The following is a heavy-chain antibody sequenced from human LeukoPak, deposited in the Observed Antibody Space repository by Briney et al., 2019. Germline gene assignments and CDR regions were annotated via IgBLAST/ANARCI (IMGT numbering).Heavy chain of an antibody. D-gene: IGHD3-10*01. V-gene: IGHV1-8*02. J-gene: IGHJ4*02. CDR2: MNPNSGNT. Sequence: ASVKVSCKASGYTFTSYDINWVRQATGQGLEWMGWMNPNSGNTGYAQKFQGGVTMIRNTSISTAYMELSSLRSEDTAVYYCARGLAYYYGSGSYRGGFDYWGQGTLVTVSS. CDR1: GYTFTSYD. CDR3: ARGLAYYYGSGSYRGGFDY.